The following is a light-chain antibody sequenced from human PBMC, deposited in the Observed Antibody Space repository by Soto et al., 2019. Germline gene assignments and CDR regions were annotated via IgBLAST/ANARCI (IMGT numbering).Light chain of an antibody. J-gene: IGKJ2*01. V-gene: IGKV1-39*01. CDR2: AAS. CDR3: QQSYSTPYT. CDR1: QSISTY. Sequence: DIQLTQSPSPLSASVGDRVAITCLASQSISTYLNWYQQKPGKAPKVLIYAASNLQSGVPPRFSGSGSGTDFTLTISSLQPEDVATYFCQQSYSTPYTFGQGTKLEIK.